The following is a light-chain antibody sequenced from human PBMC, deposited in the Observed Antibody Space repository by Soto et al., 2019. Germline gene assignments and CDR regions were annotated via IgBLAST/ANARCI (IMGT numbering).Light chain of an antibody. Sequence: EIMMTQSPATLSVSPGERATLSCRASQSVRNNLAWYQQKPGQAPRLLIYDASTRATGVPARFSGSESGTEFTLTISSLQSEDSALYYCQQYNNWPPITFGQGTRLE. CDR3: QQYNNWPPIT. J-gene: IGKJ5*01. V-gene: IGKV3-15*01. CDR2: DAS. CDR1: QSVRNN.